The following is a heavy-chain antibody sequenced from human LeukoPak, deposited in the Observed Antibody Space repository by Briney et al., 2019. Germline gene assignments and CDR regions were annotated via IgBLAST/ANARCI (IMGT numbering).Heavy chain of an antibody. V-gene: IGHV3-30*18. CDR2: ISYDGSNK. D-gene: IGHD3-3*01. CDR1: GFTSSSYG. Sequence: GGSLRLSCAASGFTSSSYGMHWVRQAPGKGLEWVAVISYDGSNKYYADSVKGRFTISRDNSKNTLYLQMNSLRAEDTAVYYCAKDLYDFWSGYSPSASYYYYGMDVWGQGTTVTVSS. J-gene: IGHJ6*02. CDR3: AKDLYDFWSGYSPSASYYYYGMDV.